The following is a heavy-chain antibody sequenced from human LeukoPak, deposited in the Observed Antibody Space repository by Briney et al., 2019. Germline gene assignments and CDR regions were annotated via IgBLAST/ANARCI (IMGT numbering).Heavy chain of an antibody. Sequence: GRSLRLSCAASGFTFTNYAMHWVRQTPGKGLEWVALISSDGSKNIYADPVKGRFTVSRDNSKNTPYLQMNTLRAEDTVVYYCVKGLVQTTMSYSVDYWGQGALVTVSS. J-gene: IGHJ4*02. D-gene: IGHD1-1*01. V-gene: IGHV3-30*18. CDR2: ISSDGSKN. CDR3: VKGLVQTTMSYSVDY. CDR1: GFTFTNYA.